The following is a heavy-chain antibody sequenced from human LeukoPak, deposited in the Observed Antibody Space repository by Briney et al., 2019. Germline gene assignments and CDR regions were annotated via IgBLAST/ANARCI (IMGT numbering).Heavy chain of an antibody. D-gene: IGHD1-26*01. CDR2: ISYDGSNK. CDR3: AKDRTVGASYWYFDL. CDR1: GFTFSSYA. J-gene: IGHJ2*01. Sequence: GGSLRLSCAASGFTFSSYAMHRVRQAPGKGLEWVAVISYDGSNKYYADSVKGRFTISRDSSKNTLFLQMNTLRAEDTAIYYCAKDRTVGASYWYFDLWGRGTLVTVSS. V-gene: IGHV3-30-3*01.